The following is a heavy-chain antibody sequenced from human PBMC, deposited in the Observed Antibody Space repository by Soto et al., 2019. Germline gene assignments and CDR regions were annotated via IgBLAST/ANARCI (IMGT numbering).Heavy chain of an antibody. CDR2: ISSSGSSI. CDR3: ARRGSSGWYESYFDY. V-gene: IGHV3-11*01. Sequence: GGSLRLSCAASGFTLSDYYMSWIRQAPGKGLECISYISSSGSSIYYADSVKGRFTISRDSAKKSLYLQTNSLRVEDTAVYYCARRGSSGWYESYFDYWGQGTPVTVSS. J-gene: IGHJ4*02. CDR1: GFTLSDYY. D-gene: IGHD6-19*01.